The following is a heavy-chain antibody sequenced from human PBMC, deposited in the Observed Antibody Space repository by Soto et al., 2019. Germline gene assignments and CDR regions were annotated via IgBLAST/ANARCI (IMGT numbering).Heavy chain of an antibody. CDR1: GFTFSSYW. CDR3: AREGITIFGVVILPHAFDI. Sequence: EVQLVESGGGLVQPGGSLRLSCAASGFTFSSYWMHWVRQAPGKGLVWVSRINSDGSSTSYADSVKGRFTISRDNAKNTRYLQMNSLRAEDTAVYYCAREGITIFGVVILPHAFDIWGQGTMVTVSS. J-gene: IGHJ3*02. D-gene: IGHD3-3*01. CDR2: INSDGSST. V-gene: IGHV3-74*01.